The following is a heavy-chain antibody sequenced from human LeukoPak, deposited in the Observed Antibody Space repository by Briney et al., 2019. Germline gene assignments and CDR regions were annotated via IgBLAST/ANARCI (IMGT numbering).Heavy chain of an antibody. CDR3: ARGGGGTTNY. CDR2: IYRTEDN. Sequence: SETLSLTCAVSGGSISNSDWWSWVRQPPGRGLEWIGYIYRTEDNNYNPSLKSRVTISVDTSKNQFSLKLSSVTAADTAVYYCARGGGGTTNYWGQGTLVTVSS. J-gene: IGHJ4*02. V-gene: IGHV4-4*02. CDR1: GGSISNSDW. D-gene: IGHD1-7*01.